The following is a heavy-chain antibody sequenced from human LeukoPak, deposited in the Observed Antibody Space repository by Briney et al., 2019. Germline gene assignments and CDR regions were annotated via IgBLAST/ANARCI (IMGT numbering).Heavy chain of an antibody. D-gene: IGHD3-22*01. Sequence: PGGSLRLSCEASEFNFDDYAMAWVRQAPGKGVEWVAGINWNGGTTSYADSVKGRFTISRDNAKNSLYLQMNSLRAEDAALYYCARNRYYYDSSGSSPLYLSYYYMDVWGKGTTVTVSS. CDR2: INWNGGTT. CDR1: EFNFDDYA. J-gene: IGHJ6*03. V-gene: IGHV3-20*04. CDR3: ARNRYYYDSSGSSPLYLSYYYMDV.